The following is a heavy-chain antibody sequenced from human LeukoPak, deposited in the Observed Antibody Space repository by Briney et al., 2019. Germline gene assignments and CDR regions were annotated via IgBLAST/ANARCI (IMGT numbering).Heavy chain of an antibody. CDR2: IYSGGST. Sequence: PGGSLRLSCAASGFTVSSNYMSWVRQAPGKGLEWVSVIYSGGSTYYADSVKGRFTISRDNSKNTLYLQMNCLRAEDTAVYYCARDATAGYSSGWGQGTLVTVSS. CDR3: ARDATAGYSSG. V-gene: IGHV3-66*02. J-gene: IGHJ4*02. D-gene: IGHD6-19*01. CDR1: GFTVSSNY.